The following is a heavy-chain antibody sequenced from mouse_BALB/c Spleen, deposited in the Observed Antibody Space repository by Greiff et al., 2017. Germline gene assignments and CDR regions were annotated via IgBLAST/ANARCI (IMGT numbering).Heavy chain of an antibody. Sequence: QVHVKQSGAELVRPGTSVKISCKASGYTFTNYWLGWVKQRPGHGLEWIGDIYPGGGYTNYNEKFKGKATLTADTSSSTAYMQLSSLTSEDSAVYFCARREYGNYEAWFAYWGQGTLVTVSA. J-gene: IGHJ3*01. V-gene: IGHV1-63*02. CDR2: IYPGGGYT. D-gene: IGHD2-10*02. CDR3: ARREYGNYEAWFAY. CDR1: GYTFTNYW.